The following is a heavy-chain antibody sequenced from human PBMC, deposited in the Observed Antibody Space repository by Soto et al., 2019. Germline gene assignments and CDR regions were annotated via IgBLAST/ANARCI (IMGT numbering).Heavy chain of an antibody. CDR1: GFTFSSYA. Sequence: EVQLLESGGGLVQPGGSLRLSCAASGFTFSSYAMSWVRQAPGKGLEWVSAISGSGGSTYYADSVKGRFTISRDNSKNTLYLKMNSLRAEDTAVYYCAKAPYYDYVWGSSFDYWGQGTLVTVSS. D-gene: IGHD3-16*01. CDR2: ISGSGGST. V-gene: IGHV3-23*01. CDR3: AKAPYYDYVWGSSFDY. J-gene: IGHJ4*02.